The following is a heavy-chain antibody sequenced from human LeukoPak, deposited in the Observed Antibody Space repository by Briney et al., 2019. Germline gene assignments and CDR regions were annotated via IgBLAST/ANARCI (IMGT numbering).Heavy chain of an antibody. Sequence: GGSLRLSCAASGFTFSGYIMNWVRQAPGKGLEWVSFIGTSGNTIYYADSVKGRFTVSRDNAKNSLYLQMNSLRAEDTAVYYCARDQSLDYWGRGTLVTVSS. J-gene: IGHJ4*02. CDR1: GFTFSGYI. CDR2: IGTSGNTI. CDR3: ARDQSLDY. V-gene: IGHV3-48*01.